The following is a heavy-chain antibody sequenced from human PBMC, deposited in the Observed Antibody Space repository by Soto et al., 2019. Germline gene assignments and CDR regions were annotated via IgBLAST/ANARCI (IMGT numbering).Heavy chain of an antibody. V-gene: IGHV1-69*01. J-gene: IGHJ4*01. Sequence: QVQLVQSGAEVKKPGSSVKVSCKASGGTFSSYAISWVRQAPGQGLEWMGGSIPIFGTANYAQKFQGRVTITADEYTSTAYMELSSLRSEDTAVYYCARSDYGDYVLNYWGHGTLLTVSS. CDR3: ARSDYGDYVLNY. CDR2: SIPIFGTA. CDR1: GGTFSSYA. D-gene: IGHD4-17*01.